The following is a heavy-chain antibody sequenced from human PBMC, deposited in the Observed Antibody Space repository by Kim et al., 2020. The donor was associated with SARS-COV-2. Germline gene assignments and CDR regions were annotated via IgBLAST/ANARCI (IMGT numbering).Heavy chain of an antibody. V-gene: IGHV4-39*07. J-gene: IGHJ4*02. D-gene: IGHD6-13*01. CDR1: GGSISSSSYY. CDR2: IYYSGST. Sequence: SETLSLTCTVSGGSISSSSYYWGWIRQPPGKGLEWIGSIYYSGSTYYNPSLKSRVTISVDTSKNQFSLKLSSVTAADTAVYYCARGIIAAAAFDYWGQGTLVTVSS. CDR3: ARGIIAAAAFDY.